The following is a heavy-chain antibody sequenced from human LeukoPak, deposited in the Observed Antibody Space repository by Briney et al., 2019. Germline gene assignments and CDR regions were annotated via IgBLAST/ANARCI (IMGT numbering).Heavy chain of an antibody. CDR3: ARGASGSYYRGRFDY. CDR2: INHSGST. Sequence: PSETLSLTCAVYGGSFSGYYWSWIRQPPGKGLEWIGEINHSGSTNYNPSLKSRVTISVDTSKNQFSLKLSSVTAADTAVYYCARGASGSYYRGRFDYWGQGTTVTVSS. J-gene: IGHJ4*03. D-gene: IGHD1-26*01. CDR1: GGSFSGYY. V-gene: IGHV4-34*01.